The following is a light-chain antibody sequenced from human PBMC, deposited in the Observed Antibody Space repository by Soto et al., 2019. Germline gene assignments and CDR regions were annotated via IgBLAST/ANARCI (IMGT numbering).Light chain of an antibody. J-gene: IGLJ2*01. Sequence: QSVLTQPPSASGTPGQGVAISCSGSSSNMGSNTVNWYQHLPGTAPKLLIYNDNQRPSGVPERFFGSKSGTSASLAITGVQSEDEADYYCAAWDGSLNHIVFGGGTKLTVL. CDR1: SSNMGSNT. CDR3: AAWDGSLNHIV. CDR2: NDN. V-gene: IGLV1-44*01.